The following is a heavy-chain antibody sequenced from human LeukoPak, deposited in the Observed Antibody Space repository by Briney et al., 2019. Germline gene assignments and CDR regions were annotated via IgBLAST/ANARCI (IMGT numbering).Heavy chain of an antibody. CDR3: ARVETTGRT. V-gene: IGHV3-21*01. D-gene: IGHD1-14*01. CDR1: GFTFSNYA. J-gene: IGHJ4*02. CDR2: ISRSGNFM. Sequence: PGGSLRLSCAASGFTFSNYAMNWVRQAPGKGLEWVSSISRSGNFMYYGDSVKGRFTISRDNAKNSLYLQMNSLRAEDTAVYYCARVETTGRTWGQGTLVSVSA.